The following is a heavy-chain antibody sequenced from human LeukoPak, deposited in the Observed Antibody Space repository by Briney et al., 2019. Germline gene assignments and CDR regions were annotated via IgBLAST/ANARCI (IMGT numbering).Heavy chain of an antibody. J-gene: IGHJ3*02. D-gene: IGHD2-15*01. CDR2: ISSSGSTI. CDR1: GFTFSDYY. V-gene: IGHV3-11*01. CDR3: AREILGYCSGGSCLGAFDI. Sequence: GGSLRLSCAASGFTFSDYYMSWIRQAPGKGLEWVSYISSSGSTIYYADSVKGRFTISRDNAKNSLYLQMNSLRAEDTAVYYCAREILGYCSGGSCLGAFDIWGQGTMVTVSS.